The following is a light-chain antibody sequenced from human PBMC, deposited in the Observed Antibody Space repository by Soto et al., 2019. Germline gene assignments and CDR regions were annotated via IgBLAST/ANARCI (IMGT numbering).Light chain of an antibody. Sequence: QSALTQPASVSGSPGQSITISCTGTSSDVGGYKFVSWYQQHPGKAPKLIIYEVSNRPSGVSNRFSGSKSGNTASLTISGLQAEDEADYYFSSYTSSSTLVFGGGTKLTVL. CDR1: SSDVGGYKF. J-gene: IGLJ2*01. V-gene: IGLV2-14*01. CDR2: EVS. CDR3: SSYTSSSTLV.